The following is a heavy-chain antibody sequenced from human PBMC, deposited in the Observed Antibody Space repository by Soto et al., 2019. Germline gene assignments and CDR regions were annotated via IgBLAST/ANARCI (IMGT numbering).Heavy chain of an antibody. CDR3: ARGRYGDY. V-gene: IGHV1-18*01. CDR2: ISAHNGNT. Sequence: QVHLVQSGAEVKKPGASVKVSCKASGYTFTSYGITWVRQAPGQGLEWMGWISAHNGNTDYAQKLQGRVIVTRDTSTSTANMELRSLRSDDTAVDYCARGRYGDYWGQGALVTVSS. D-gene: IGHD1-1*01. J-gene: IGHJ4*02. CDR1: GYTFTSYG.